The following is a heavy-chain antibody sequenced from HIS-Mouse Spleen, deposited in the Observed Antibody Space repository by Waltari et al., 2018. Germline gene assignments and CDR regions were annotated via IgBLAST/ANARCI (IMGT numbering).Heavy chain of an antibody. V-gene: IGHV4-39*07. Sequence: QLQLQESGPGLVKPAETLSLTCTVSCGSISRRRYYWGGIRQPPGKGLEWIGSIYYSGSTYYNPSLKSRVTISVDTSKNQFSLKLSSVTAADTAVYYCAREIPYSSSWYDWYFDLWGRGTLVTVSS. CDR3: AREIPYSSSWYDWYFDL. J-gene: IGHJ2*01. D-gene: IGHD6-13*01. CDR2: IYYSGST. CDR1: CGSISRRRYY.